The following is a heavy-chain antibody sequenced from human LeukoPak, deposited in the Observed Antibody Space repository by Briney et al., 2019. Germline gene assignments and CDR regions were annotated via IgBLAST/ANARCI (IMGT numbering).Heavy chain of an antibody. D-gene: IGHD3-3*01. CDR1: GGSLSGYY. CDR2: IKHSGST. J-gene: IGHJ4*02. Sequence: SETLSLTCAVYGGSLSGYYWSWIRQPPGKGLEWSGEIKHSGSTNYNPSLKSRVTISVDTSKNQFSLKLSSVTAADTAVYYCARGKRITIFAVVNKFDYWGQGTLVTVSS. V-gene: IGHV4-34*01. CDR3: ARGKRITIFAVVNKFDY.